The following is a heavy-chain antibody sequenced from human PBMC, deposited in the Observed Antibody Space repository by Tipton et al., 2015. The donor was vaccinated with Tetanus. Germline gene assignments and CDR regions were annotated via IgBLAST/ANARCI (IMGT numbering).Heavy chain of an antibody. V-gene: IGHV4-39*01. CDR1: GGSISSSYYY. J-gene: IGHJ4*01. CDR2: LDYSGNT. D-gene: IGHD2-2*01. Sequence: TLSLTCTVSGGSISSSYYYWGWIRQPPGKGLEWIGSLDYSGNTYYNSSLMSRVTISVDTSKNQFSLRRNSVTAVDTAVYYCAKSDRVTRTSWYFHDWGHGTLVTVSS. CDR3: AKSDRVTRTSWYFHD.